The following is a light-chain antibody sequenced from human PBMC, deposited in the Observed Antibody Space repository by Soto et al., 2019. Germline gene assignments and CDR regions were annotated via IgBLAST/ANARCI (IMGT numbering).Light chain of an antibody. J-gene: IGKJ1*01. CDR3: QQRSNWPWT. CDR2: DAS. CDR1: QSVSSY. Sequence: EIVLTQSPATVSVSPGERATLCCRASQSVSSYLAWYQQKPGQAPRLLIYDASNRATGIPARFSGSGSGTDFTLTISSLEPEDFAVYYCQQRSNWPWTFGQGTTGDIK. V-gene: IGKV3-11*01.